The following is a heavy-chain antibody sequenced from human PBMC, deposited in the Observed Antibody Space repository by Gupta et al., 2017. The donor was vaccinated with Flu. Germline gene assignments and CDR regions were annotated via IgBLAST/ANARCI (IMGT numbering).Heavy chain of an antibody. CDR1: NY. Sequence: NYVAWVRRAPGKGLGWVAVIYKDGTTFHSASVKGRFTISRDISRNTVSLQMDSLTAADTAVYFCARVCLITSWRGYGPMDRWGQGTRVTVSS. D-gene: IGHD2-2*01. V-gene: IGHV3-53*01. CDR3: ARVCLITSWRGYGPMDR. J-gene: IGHJ5*02. CDR2: IYKDGTT.